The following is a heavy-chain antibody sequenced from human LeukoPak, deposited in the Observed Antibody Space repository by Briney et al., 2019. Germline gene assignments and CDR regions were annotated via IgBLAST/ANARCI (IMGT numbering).Heavy chain of an antibody. Sequence: GGSLRLSCELSGLTSSNSWMHWVRQVPEKGMVWVSRMYGDMRDISYADSVKGRFTISRDNAKNTVYLQMNSLRGEDMAVYYCARDLGLRGSTWGQGTLVTVSS. CDR3: ARDLGLRGST. J-gene: IGHJ5*02. CDR1: GLTSSNSW. D-gene: IGHD5-12*01. CDR2: MYGDMRDI. V-gene: IGHV3-74*01.